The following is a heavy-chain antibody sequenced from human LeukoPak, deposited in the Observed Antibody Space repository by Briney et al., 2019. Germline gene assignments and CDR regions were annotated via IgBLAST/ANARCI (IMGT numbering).Heavy chain of an antibody. V-gene: IGHV3-30*04. Sequence: PGRSLRLSCAASGFTFSSCAMHWVRQAPGKGLDWVSFIRYDGNNKLYADSVKGRFTISRDNSKNTLYLHINSLRAEDTAVYYCVKDNPLDYWGQGTLVIVSS. CDR3: VKDNPLDY. CDR1: GFTFSSCA. D-gene: IGHD1-14*01. J-gene: IGHJ4*02. CDR2: IRYDGNNK.